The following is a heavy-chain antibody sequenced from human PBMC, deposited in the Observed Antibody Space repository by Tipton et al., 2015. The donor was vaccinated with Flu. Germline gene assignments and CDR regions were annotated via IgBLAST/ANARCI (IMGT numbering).Heavy chain of an antibody. CDR3: ARIGSIGTSSH. CDR2: ISTYTGHT. J-gene: IGHJ4*02. V-gene: IGHV1-18*01. D-gene: IGHD1-14*01. CDR1: GYTFFRYS. Sequence: QVQLVQSGAEVKKPGASVKISCKTSGYTFFRYSLNWVRQAPGQGLEWLGWISTYTGHTNYTQKFQGRVSMTTDTSTSTAYMELRSLRSDDTAIYYCARIGSIGTSSHWRQGTQVTVSS.